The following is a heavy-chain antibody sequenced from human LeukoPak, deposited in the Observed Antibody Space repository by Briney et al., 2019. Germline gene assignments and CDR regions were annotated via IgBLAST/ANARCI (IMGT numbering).Heavy chain of an antibody. CDR1: GFTFSSYA. J-gene: IGHJ6*02. V-gene: IGHV3-23*01. CDR3: AKASGYPNYYYYGMDV. Sequence: GGSLRLSCAASGFTFSSYAMSWVRQAPGKGLEWVSAISGSGGSTYYADSVKGRFTIPRDNSKNTLYLQMNSLRAEDTAVYYCAKASGYPNYYYYGMDVWGRGTTVTVSS. CDR2: ISGSGGST. D-gene: IGHD3-22*01.